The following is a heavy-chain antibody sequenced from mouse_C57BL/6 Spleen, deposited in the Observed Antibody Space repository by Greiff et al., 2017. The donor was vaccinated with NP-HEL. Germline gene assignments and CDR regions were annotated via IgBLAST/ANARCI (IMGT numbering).Heavy chain of an antibody. Sequence: VQGVESGAELVKPGASVKISCKASGYAFSSYWMNWVKQRPGKGLEWIGQIYPGDGDTNYNGKFKGKATLTADKSSSTAYMQLSSLTSEDSAVYFCARRVFYYAMDDWGQGTSVTVSS. CDR2: IYPGDGDT. V-gene: IGHV1-80*01. J-gene: IGHJ4*01. CDR1: GYAFSSYW. CDR3: ARRVFYYAMDD.